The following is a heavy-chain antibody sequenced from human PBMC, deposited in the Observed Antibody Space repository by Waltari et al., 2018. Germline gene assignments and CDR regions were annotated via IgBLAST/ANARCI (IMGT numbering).Heavy chain of an antibody. D-gene: IGHD3-16*02. CDR1: GSTFSSYS. J-gene: IGHJ4*02. V-gene: IGHV3-30*01. Sequence: QVQLVESGGGVVQPGRSLRLSCAAPGSTFSSYSMHWVRQAPGKGLEWVAVISYDGSNKYYADSVKGRFTISRDNSKNTLYLQMNSLRAEDTAVYYCARDPRQELSLDYWGQGTLVTVSS. CDR3: ARDPRQELSLDY. CDR2: ISYDGSNK.